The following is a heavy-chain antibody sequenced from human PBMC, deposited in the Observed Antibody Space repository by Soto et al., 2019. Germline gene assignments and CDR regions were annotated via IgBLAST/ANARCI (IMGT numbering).Heavy chain of an antibody. CDR2: INSDGSST. CDR3: ATRLSRGRAFDI. J-gene: IGHJ3*02. Sequence: EVQLVESGGGLVQPGGSLRLSCAASGFTFSSYWMHWVRQAPGKGLVWVSRINSDGSSTSYADSVKGRFTISRDNAKNTLYLQMNSLRAEDTAVYYCATRLSRGRAFDIWGQGTMVTVSS. V-gene: IGHV3-74*01. CDR1: GFTFSSYW.